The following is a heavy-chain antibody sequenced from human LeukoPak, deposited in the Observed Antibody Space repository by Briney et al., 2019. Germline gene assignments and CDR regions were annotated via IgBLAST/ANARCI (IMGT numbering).Heavy chain of an antibody. D-gene: IGHD2-2*01. CDR2: IYYSGST. J-gene: IGHJ4*02. Sequence: SETLSLTCTVSGGSISSYYWSWIRQPPGKGLEWIGYIYYSGSTNYNPSLKSRVTISVDTSKNQFSLKLSSVTAADTAVYYCATEPLYCSSTSCHFDYWGQGTLVTVSS. CDR3: ATEPLYCSSTSCHFDY. CDR1: GGSISSYY. V-gene: IGHV4-59*08.